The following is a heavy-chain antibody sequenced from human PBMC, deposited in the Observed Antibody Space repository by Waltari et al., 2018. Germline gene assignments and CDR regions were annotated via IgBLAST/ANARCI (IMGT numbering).Heavy chain of an antibody. CDR3: ARQRGPLRFLEWLSDY. CDR2: IYYSGRT. Sequence: QLQLQESGPGLVKPSETLSLTCTVSGGSISSSRYYWGWIRPRPGKGLEWIGSIYYSGRTYYNPSLKSRVTISLDTSKNQFSLKLSSVTAADTAVYYCARQRGPLRFLEWLSDYWGQGTLVTVSS. V-gene: IGHV4-39*01. CDR1: GGSISSSRYY. D-gene: IGHD3-3*01. J-gene: IGHJ4*02.